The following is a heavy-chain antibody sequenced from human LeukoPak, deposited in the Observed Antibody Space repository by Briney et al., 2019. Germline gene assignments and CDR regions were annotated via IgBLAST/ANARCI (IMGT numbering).Heavy chain of an antibody. CDR3: AGSSSWYRGYFDY. Sequence: GRSLRLSCAASGFTFSSYGMHWVRQAPGKGLEWVAVISYDGSNKYYADSVEGRFTISRDNSKNTLYLQMNSLRAEDTAVYYCAGSSSWYRGYFDYWGQGTLVTVSS. V-gene: IGHV3-30*03. CDR1: GFTFSSYG. CDR2: ISYDGSNK. J-gene: IGHJ4*02. D-gene: IGHD6-13*01.